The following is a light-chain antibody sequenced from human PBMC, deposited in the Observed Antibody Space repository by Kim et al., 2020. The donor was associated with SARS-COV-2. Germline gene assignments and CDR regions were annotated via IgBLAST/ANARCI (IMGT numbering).Light chain of an antibody. CDR2: GAS. CDR1: QSVSSN. Sequence: SVSPGERATLSCRASQSVSSNLAWYQQKPGQAPRLLIYGASTRATGIPASFSGSGSGTEFTLTISSLQSEDFAVYYCQQYNNWPNSFGQGTKLEI. J-gene: IGKJ2*03. CDR3: QQYNNWPNS. V-gene: IGKV3-15*01.